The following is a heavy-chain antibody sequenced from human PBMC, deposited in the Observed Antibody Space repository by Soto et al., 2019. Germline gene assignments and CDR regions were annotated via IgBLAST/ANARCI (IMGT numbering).Heavy chain of an antibody. J-gene: IGHJ5*02. V-gene: IGHV4-31*03. CDR1: GGSIGRDGYY. D-gene: IGHD4-4*01. Sequence: LSLTCTVSGGSIGRDGYYWSWIRQHPGKGPEWIGYFFYSGRSIYNPSLKSRATISVDRSRKQFSLKLTSVTAADTAVYYCARVIYSNLFDTWGQGTLVTVSP. CDR2: FFYSGRS. CDR3: ARVIYSNLFDT.